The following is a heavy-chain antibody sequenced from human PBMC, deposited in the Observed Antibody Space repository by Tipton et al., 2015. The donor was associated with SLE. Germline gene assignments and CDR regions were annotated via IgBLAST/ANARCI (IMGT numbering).Heavy chain of an antibody. D-gene: IGHD3-3*01. CDR2: ILYSGSP. J-gene: IGHJ4*02. CDR1: GGSISRTIYY. V-gene: IGHV4-39*07. CDR3: ATSPPYYNVWSGYLF. Sequence: TLSLTCIVSGGSISRTIYYWAWIRQPPGKGLEWIGNILYSGSPFYDPSLRSRVTISRDPSKNQFSLKLSSVTAADTAVYYCATSPPYYNVWSGYLFWGQGTLITVSS.